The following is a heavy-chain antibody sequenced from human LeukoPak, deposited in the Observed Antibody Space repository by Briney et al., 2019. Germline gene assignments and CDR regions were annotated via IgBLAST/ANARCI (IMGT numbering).Heavy chain of an antibody. V-gene: IGHV3-33*06. CDR3: AKDSKESGFDY. CDR1: EFTFSSYG. D-gene: IGHD3-10*01. J-gene: IGHJ4*02. CDR2: IWYDGSNK. Sequence: PGRSLRLSCAASEFTFSSYGMHWVRQAPGKGLEWVAVIWYDGSNKYYADSVKGRFTISRDNSKNTLYLQMNSLRAEDTAVYYCAKDSKESGFDYWGQGTLVTVSS.